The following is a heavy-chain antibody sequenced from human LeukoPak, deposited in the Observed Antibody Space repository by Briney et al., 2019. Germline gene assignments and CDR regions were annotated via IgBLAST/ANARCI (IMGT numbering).Heavy chain of an antibody. CDR3: AKKRVAVTGALYLDY. CDR1: GFTFSSYA. D-gene: IGHD6-19*01. CDR2: ISDSGATT. J-gene: IGHJ4*02. V-gene: IGHV3-23*01. Sequence: GGSLRLSCAASGFTFSSYAMSWVRQAPGKGLEWVSGISDSGATTYYADSVKGQFTISRDNSRNTLYLQMHSLRAEDTAVYYCAKKRVAVTGALYLDYWGQGTLVTVSS.